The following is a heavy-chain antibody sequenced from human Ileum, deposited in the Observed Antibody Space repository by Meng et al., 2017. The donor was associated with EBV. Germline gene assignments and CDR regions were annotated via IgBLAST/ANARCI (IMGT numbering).Heavy chain of an antibody. V-gene: IGHV3-74*01. CDR3: VRGGLGPWY. Sequence: RLLGSGGGLVQPGGSLRLSCAASGFTFSTSWMHWLRQAPGKGLVWVSHIDTDGSTTNYAGSVKGRFTISRDNAKNTLSLQMNSLRVEDTAVYYCVRGGLGPWYWGQGTLVTVSS. D-gene: IGHD3/OR15-3a*01. J-gene: IGHJ4*02. CDR2: IDTDGSTT. CDR1: GFTFSTSW.